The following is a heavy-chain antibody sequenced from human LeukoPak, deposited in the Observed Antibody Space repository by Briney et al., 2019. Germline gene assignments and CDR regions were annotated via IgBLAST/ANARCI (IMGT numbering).Heavy chain of an antibody. CDR2: INHSGST. V-gene: IGHV4-34*01. D-gene: IGHD1-26*01. CDR1: GGSFSGYY. CDR3: ARHSYWYSGSLILTGPFDY. Sequence: TSETLSLTCTVYGGSFSGYYWSWIRQPPGKGLECIGEINHSGSTNYNPSLKSRVTISVDTSKNQFSLKLSSVTAADTAVYYCARHSYWYSGSLILTGPFDYWGQGTLVTVSS. J-gene: IGHJ4*02.